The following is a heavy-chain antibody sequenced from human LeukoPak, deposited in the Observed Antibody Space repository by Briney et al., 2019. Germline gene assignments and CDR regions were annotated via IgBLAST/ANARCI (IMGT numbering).Heavy chain of an antibody. CDR1: GYSFTGYY. D-gene: IGHD4-11*01. Sequence: GASVKVSCKASGYSFTGYYIHWVRQAPGQGLEWMGRISPYSGETKYEQNFQGRVTITTDTSISTAYMELSRLISDDTAVYYCAREDNNSDRWFDPWGQGTLVTVSS. CDR3: AREDNNSDRWFDP. CDR2: ISPYSGET. J-gene: IGHJ5*02. V-gene: IGHV1-2*06.